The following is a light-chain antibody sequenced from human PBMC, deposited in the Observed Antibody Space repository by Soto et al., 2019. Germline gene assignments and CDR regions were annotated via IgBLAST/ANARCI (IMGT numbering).Light chain of an antibody. J-gene: IGKJ1*01. V-gene: IGKV3-20*01. CDR3: QQYGSSPWT. CDR2: GVS. CDR1: QSVSSGH. Sequence: EIVLTQSPGTLSLSPGERATLSCRASQSVSSGHLAWYQQKPGQAPRLLIYGVSSRATGIPDRFSGSGSGTDFALTISRLEPEDFAVSYCQQYGSSPWTFGQVTKVEI.